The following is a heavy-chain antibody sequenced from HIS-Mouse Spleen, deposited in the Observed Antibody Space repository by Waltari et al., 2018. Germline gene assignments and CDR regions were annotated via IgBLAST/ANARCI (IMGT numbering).Heavy chain of an antibody. J-gene: IGHJ3*02. CDR3: ARGFRWHDAFDI. Sequence: QVQLVESGGGVVQPGRSLRLSCAASGFTFSSYAMHWVRQAPGRGRGGGAFRSYDGRHKYYEDSVKGRFTISRDNSKNTLYLQMSSLRAEETAVYYCARGFRWHDAFDIWGQGTMVTVSS. D-gene: IGHD2-15*01. V-gene: IGHV3-30*15. CDR1: GFTFSSYA. CDR2: RSYDGRHK.